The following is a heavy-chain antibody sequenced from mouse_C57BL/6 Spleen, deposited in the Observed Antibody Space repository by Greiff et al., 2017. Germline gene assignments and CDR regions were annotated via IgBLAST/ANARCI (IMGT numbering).Heavy chain of an antibody. CDR3: ARVRLPRAGRFDV. D-gene: IGHD1-1*01. Sequence: DVMLVESGGGLVKPGGSLKLFCAASGFTFSSYAMSWVRQTPEKRLEWVATISDGGSYTYYPDNVKGRFTISRDNAKNNLYLQMSHLKSEDTAMYYCARVRLPRAGRFDVWGTGTTVTVSS. CDR2: ISDGGSYT. V-gene: IGHV5-4*03. J-gene: IGHJ1*03. CDR1: GFTFSSYA.